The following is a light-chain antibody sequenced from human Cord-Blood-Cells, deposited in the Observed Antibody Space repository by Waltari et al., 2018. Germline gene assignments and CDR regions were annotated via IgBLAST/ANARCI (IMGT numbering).Light chain of an antibody. V-gene: IGKV1-33*01. CDR1: QDISNY. CDR3: QQYDKLPPIT. Sequence: DIQMTQSPSSLSASVGDRVTITCQASQDISNYLNCYQQKPGKAPKLLIYDASNVETGVPSRFSGSGSGTDFTFTISSLQPEDSATYYCQQYDKLPPITFGPGTKVDIK. J-gene: IGKJ3*01. CDR2: DAS.